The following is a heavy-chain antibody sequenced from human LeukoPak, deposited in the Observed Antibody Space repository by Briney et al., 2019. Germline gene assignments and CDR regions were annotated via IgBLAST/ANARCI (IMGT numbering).Heavy chain of an antibody. J-gene: IGHJ4*02. V-gene: IGHV1-18*01. CDR3: ARRPSQYSGYEN. CDR1: GHIXSNYG. CDR2: ITAYNDDT. D-gene: IGHD5-12*01. Sequence: ASVKVSCKASGHIXSNYGINWIRHAPGQGLEWMGWITAYNDDTNYAQNLQGRVTMTTDTSTSTAYMELRSLRSDDTAVYYCARRPSQYSGYENWGQGTLVTVSS.